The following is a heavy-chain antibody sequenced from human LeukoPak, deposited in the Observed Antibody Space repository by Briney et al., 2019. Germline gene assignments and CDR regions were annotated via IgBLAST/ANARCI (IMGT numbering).Heavy chain of an antibody. CDR1: GGSISSYY. J-gene: IGHJ4*02. Sequence: SETLSLTCTVSGGSISSYYWSWIRQPPGKGLEWIGYIYYSGSTNYNPSLKSRVTISVDTSKNQFSLKLSSVTAADTAVYYCARAYYDILTGYPNVPFDYWGQGTLVTVSS. D-gene: IGHD3-9*01. V-gene: IGHV4-59*08. CDR2: IYYSGST. CDR3: ARAYYDILTGYPNVPFDY.